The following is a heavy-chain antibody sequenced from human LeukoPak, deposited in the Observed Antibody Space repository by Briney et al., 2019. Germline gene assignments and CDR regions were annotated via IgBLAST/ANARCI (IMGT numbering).Heavy chain of an antibody. J-gene: IGHJ4*02. D-gene: IGHD3-10*01. CDR1: GFTFSTYW. CDR2: ISYDGSNK. V-gene: IGHV3-30-3*01. CDR3: ARVSQGSFDY. Sequence: GGSLRLSCATSGFTFSTYWMNWVRQAPGKGLEWVAVISYDGSNKYYADSVKGRFTTSRDNSKNTLYLQMNSLRAEDTAVYYCARVSQGSFDYWGQGTLVTVSS.